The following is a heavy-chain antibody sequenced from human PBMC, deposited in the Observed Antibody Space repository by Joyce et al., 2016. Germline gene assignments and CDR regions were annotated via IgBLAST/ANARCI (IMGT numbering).Heavy chain of an antibody. V-gene: IGHV3-23*01. Sequence: EVHLLESGGGLVQPGGSLRLSCVGSGFTFSTYPMSWVRQAPGKGLEWVSAININGDNIYCTESVKGRFIVSRDNSKSTLFLQLNSLRVEDTAIYYCAKSSVEVITTGLFDYWGQGTHVTVSS. D-gene: IGHD2-21*01. J-gene: IGHJ4*02. CDR1: GFTFSTYP. CDR2: ININGDNI. CDR3: AKSSVEVITTGLFDY.